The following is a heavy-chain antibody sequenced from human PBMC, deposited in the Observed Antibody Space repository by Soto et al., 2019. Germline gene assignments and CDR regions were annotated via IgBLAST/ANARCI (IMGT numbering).Heavy chain of an antibody. V-gene: IGHV3-66*01. CDR2: ISNRGDT. D-gene: IGHD2-15*01. J-gene: IGHJ3*02. CDR3: AREPRYCRGGSCSITGDAFDI. CDR1: GFIVSDTY. Sequence: EVQLVESGGGLVQPGGSLRLSCTASGFIVSDTYMNWVRQAPGKGLEWVSVISNRGDTHYADSVRGRISLSRDIADNTLHLQMNNLRVEDTAVYYCAREPRYCRGGSCSITGDAFDIWGQGTMVTVSS.